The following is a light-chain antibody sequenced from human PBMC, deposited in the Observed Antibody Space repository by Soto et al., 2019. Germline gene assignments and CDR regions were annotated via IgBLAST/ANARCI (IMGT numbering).Light chain of an antibody. CDR2: EVS. CDR1: SSDIGGYNY. Sequence: QSVLTQPASVSGSPGQSITISCTGTSSDIGGYNYVSWYQQHPGKAPKLMIYEVSNRPSGISNRFSGSKSGNTASLTISGLQAEDEADYYCTSCTSSSTLAVYVFXTGTKVTVL. J-gene: IGLJ1*01. CDR3: TSCTSSSTLAVYV. V-gene: IGLV2-14*01.